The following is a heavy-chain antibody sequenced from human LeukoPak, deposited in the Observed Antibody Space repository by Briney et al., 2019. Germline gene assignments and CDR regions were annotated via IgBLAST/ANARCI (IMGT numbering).Heavy chain of an antibody. J-gene: IGHJ4*02. CDR1: GFTFSSYN. D-gene: IGHD6-13*01. Sequence: GGSLRLSCAASGFTFSSYNMNWVRQAPGKGLEWVSSITSSSEYTYHADSVKGRSTISRDNAKNSLYLQMNSLRAEDTAVYYCARVASSTWYGDYWGQGTLVTVSS. V-gene: IGHV3-21*01. CDR2: ITSSSEYT. CDR3: ARVASSTWYGDY.